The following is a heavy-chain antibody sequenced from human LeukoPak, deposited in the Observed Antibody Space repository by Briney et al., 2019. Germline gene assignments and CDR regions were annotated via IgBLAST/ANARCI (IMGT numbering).Heavy chain of an antibody. D-gene: IGHD6-13*01. Sequence: SETLSLTCAVYGGSFSGYYWSWIRQPPGKGLEWIGETNHSGSTNYNPSLKSRVTISVDTSKNQFSLKLSSVTAADTAVYYCARGPRIAAAGNQTDYWGQGTLVTVSS. V-gene: IGHV4-34*01. CDR1: GGSFSGYY. J-gene: IGHJ4*02. CDR2: TNHSGST. CDR3: ARGPRIAAAGNQTDY.